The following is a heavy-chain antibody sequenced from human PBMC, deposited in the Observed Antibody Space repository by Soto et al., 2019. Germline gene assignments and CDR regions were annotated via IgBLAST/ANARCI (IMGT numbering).Heavy chain of an antibody. Sequence: SETLSLTCTVSVGSISSSSYYWGWIRQPPGKGLEWIGSIYYSGSTYYNPSLKSRITINPDTSKNQFSLQLNSVTPEDTAVYYCARDRGGSYFHYYYGMDVWGQGTTVTVSS. CDR3: ARDRGGSYFHYYYGMDV. CDR2: IYYSGST. V-gene: IGHV4-39*02. J-gene: IGHJ6*02. D-gene: IGHD1-26*01. CDR1: VGSISSSSYY.